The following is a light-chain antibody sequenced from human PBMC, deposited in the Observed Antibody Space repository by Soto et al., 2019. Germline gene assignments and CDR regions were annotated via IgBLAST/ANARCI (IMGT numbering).Light chain of an antibody. Sequence: EIVMTQSPLSLPGTPGESAPISCSATPGLLYGNGYYYLDWYLHKPGQSQQLLIYLGSNRSSGVPDRFRGSGSGTDFTLEISRVEAEDVGVYYCMQALQTPPTFGQGTKVDIK. CDR2: LGS. CDR3: MQALQTPPT. J-gene: IGKJ1*01. V-gene: IGKV2-28*01. CDR1: PGLLYGNGYYY.